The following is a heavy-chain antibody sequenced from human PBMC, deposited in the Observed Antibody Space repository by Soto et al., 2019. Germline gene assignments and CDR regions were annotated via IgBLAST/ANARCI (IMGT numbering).Heavy chain of an antibody. J-gene: IGHJ4*02. V-gene: IGHV3-30-3*01. CDR3: ARDNDGFFGVLVAAPPSPLFVH. CDR2: ISFDGNTD. CDR1: GFTFSNYA. D-gene: IGHD2-15*01. Sequence: PGGSLRLSCAASGFTFSNYAIHWVRMAPARGLEWVAIISFDGNTDSYADSVKGRFTVSRDNSKNTVFLQMNSLRPEDTAVYYCARDNDGFFGVLVAAPPSPLFVHWGLGTLDSVSS.